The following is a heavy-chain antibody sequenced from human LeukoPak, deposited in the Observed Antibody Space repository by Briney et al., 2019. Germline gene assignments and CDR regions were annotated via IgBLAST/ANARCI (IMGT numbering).Heavy chain of an antibody. CDR3: AGTTSSWGYFYMDV. D-gene: IGHD1-26*01. CDR2: IFSGGTT. J-gene: IGHJ6*03. Sequence: GGSLILSCAASGFSVGSNYMSWVRQAPGKGLEWVSTIFSGGTTDYADSVKGRFTISRDNSKNTVSLQMNNLRVDDTAVYYCAGTTSSWGYFYMDVWGKGTTVTVSS. V-gene: IGHV3-53*01. CDR1: GFSVGSNY.